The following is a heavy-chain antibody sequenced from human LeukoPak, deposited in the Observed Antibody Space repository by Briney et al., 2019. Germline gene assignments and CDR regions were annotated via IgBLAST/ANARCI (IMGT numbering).Heavy chain of an antibody. V-gene: IGHV5-10-1*01. CDR2: IDPSGSYT. D-gene: IGHD3-16*01. CDR1: GYSFTSHW. J-gene: IGHJ5*02. CDR3: ARFSGTFDAP. Sequence: GESLEISCEGSGYSFTSHWIRWVRQMPGEGRVWMGRIDPSGSYTNYSPSFQGHVTISADKSISTAYLQWSSLKASDTAMHYCARFSGTFDAPWGQGTLVTVSS.